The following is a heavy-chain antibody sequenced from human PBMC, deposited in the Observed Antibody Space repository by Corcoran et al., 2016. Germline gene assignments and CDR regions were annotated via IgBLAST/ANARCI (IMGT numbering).Heavy chain of an antibody. D-gene: IGHD2-2*01. V-gene: IGHV1-2*02. J-gene: IGHJ5*02. CDR2: INPNSGGT. CDR1: GYTFTGYY. CDR3: ARNRYCSGTSCYSPRFDP. Sequence: QVQLVQSGAEVKKPGASVKVSCKASGYTFTGYYMHWVRQAPGQGLEWMGWINPNSGGTNYAQKFQGRVTMTRDTSISTAYMELSRLRSDDTAVYYCARNRYCSGTSCYSPRFDPWGQGTLVTVSS.